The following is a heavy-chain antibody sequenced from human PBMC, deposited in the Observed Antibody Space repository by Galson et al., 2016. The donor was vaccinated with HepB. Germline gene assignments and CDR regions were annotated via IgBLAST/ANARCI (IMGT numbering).Heavy chain of an antibody. D-gene: IGHD2/OR15-2a*01. V-gene: IGHV6-1*01. Sequence: CAISGDSVSNNVATWNWIRLSPWRGPEWLGRTYFRSKWDHDYADSVKSRVIINADIARNQFSLQLSSVTPEDSASYYCARALISTNYGMDVWGTGTTVTVSP. CDR1: GDSVSNNVAT. J-gene: IGHJ6*04. CDR3: ARALISTNYGMDV. CDR2: TYFRSKWDH.